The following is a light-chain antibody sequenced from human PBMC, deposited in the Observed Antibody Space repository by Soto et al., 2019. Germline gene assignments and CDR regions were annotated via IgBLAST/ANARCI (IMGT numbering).Light chain of an antibody. V-gene: IGKV3-20*01. CDR3: QQYGSLPVT. CDR1: QSVSRSY. Sequence: EIVLTQSPGTLSLSPGERATLSCRASQSVSRSYLAWYQQKPGQAPRLLIYGASNRATGIPDRLSGSGSGTDFILTISRLEPEDFAVYYCQQYGSLPVTFGQGTKLEMK. CDR2: GAS. J-gene: IGKJ2*01.